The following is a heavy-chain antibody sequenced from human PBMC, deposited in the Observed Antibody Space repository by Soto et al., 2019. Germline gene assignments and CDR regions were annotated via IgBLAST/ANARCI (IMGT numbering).Heavy chain of an antibody. CDR2: INHSGST. J-gene: IGHJ4*02. CDR3: ARRTYSSSWYSYFDH. D-gene: IGHD6-13*01. Sequence: SETLSLTCAVYGGSFSGYYWGWIRQPPGKGLEWIGEINHSGSTNYNPSLKSRVTISVDTSKNQFSLKLSSVTAADTAVYYCARRTYSSSWYSYFDHWGQGTLVTVSS. V-gene: IGHV4-34*01. CDR1: GGSFSGYY.